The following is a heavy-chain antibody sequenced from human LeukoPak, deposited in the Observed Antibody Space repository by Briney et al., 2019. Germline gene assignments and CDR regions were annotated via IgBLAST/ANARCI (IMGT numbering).Heavy chain of an antibody. CDR1: GYTFTCYY. D-gene: IGHD3-16*01. V-gene: IGHV1-2*02. J-gene: IGHJ6*02. CDR3: ARDLGELVHDGGKDI. Sequence: ASVKVSCKASGYTFTCYYMHWVGQAPGQGVEGMGWINPNSGGTNYAQKFQGRVTMTRDTSISTAYMELSRLRPDDTAVYYCARDLGELVHDGGKDIWGQGTTVTVSS. CDR2: INPNSGGT.